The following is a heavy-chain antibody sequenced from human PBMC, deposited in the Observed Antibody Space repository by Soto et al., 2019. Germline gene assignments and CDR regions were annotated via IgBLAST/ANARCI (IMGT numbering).Heavy chain of an antibody. CDR3: AKGESQWLVPVDY. Sequence: EVQLVESGGGLVQPGRSLRLSCAASGFTFDDFAMHWVRQAPGKGLEWVSGISWNSDSIDYADSVKGRFTISRDNAKNSLYLQMNSLRAGDTALYDCAKGESQWLVPVDYWGQGTLVTVSS. D-gene: IGHD6-19*01. CDR1: GFTFDDFA. CDR2: ISWNSDSI. J-gene: IGHJ4*02. V-gene: IGHV3-9*01.